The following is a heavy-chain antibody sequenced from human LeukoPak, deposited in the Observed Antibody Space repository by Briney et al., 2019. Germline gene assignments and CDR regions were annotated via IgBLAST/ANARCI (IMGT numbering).Heavy chain of an antibody. CDR2: IWYDGSNK. D-gene: IGHD3-3*01. J-gene: IGHJ3*02. CDR3: AKDFAEWLSPLAAFDI. V-gene: IGHV3-33*06. Sequence: GGSLRLSCAASGFPFSSYGMHTVRQAPGKGPEWVAVIWYDGSNKYYADSVEGRLTISRYNSKNTLYLQMNSLRDEDTAVYYCAKDFAEWLSPLAAFDIWGQGTMVTVSS. CDR1: GFPFSSYG.